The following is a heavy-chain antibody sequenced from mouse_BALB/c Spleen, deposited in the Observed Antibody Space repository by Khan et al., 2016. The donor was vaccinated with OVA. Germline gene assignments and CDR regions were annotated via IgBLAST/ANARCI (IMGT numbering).Heavy chain of an antibody. V-gene: IGHV2-6-5*01. J-gene: IGHJ4*01. CDR1: GFSLTDYA. CDR2: IWGGGSK. Sequence: QVQLKESGPGLVVPSQSLSITCTVSGFSLTDYAVSWIRQPPGKGLEWLGVIWGGGSKYYNSALKSRLSISKDNSKSQVFLKMNSLQTDDTAMYYCAKDPPYYGMDYWGQGTSVTVSS. CDR3: AKDPPYYGMDY.